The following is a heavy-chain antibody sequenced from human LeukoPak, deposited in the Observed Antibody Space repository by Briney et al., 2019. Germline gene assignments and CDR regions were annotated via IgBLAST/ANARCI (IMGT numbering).Heavy chain of an antibody. Sequence: PSETLSLTCTVSGGSINSSSYYWGWIRQPPGKGLEWMGTIYYSGRAYYNPSLKGRVTVSVDTSKNQFSLKLSSVAAADTAVYYCARQYSSSLGGGYWGQGTLVTVSS. CDR2: IYYSGRA. D-gene: IGHD3-22*01. J-gene: IGHJ4*02. CDR1: GGSINSSSYY. V-gene: IGHV4-39*01. CDR3: ARQYSSSLGGGY.